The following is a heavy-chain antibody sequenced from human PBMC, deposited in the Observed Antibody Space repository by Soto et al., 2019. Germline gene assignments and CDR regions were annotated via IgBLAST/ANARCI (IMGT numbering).Heavy chain of an antibody. V-gene: IGHV1-69*01. CDR1: GGTISSYA. CDR2: IIPALGTE. CDR3: ARGTGTFSGTSAAAKFDY. J-gene: IGHJ4*02. D-gene: IGHD2-2*01. Sequence: QLQVVQSGPEVRKPGSSVKVSCKASGGTISSYAISWVRQAPGQGLEWLGGIIPALGTENYAQKFQGRVTITADESTTTAYMELSSLKSEDTAIYFCARGTGTFSGTSAAAKFDYWGQGTLVTVSP.